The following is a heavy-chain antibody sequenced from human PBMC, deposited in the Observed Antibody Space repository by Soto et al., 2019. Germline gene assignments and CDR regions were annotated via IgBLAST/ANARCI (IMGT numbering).Heavy chain of an antibody. CDR3: ARDDYYGSGSYLSWFDP. V-gene: IGHV4-34*01. J-gene: IGHJ5*02. D-gene: IGHD3-10*01. CDR1: GGSFSGYY. Sequence: SETLSLTCAVYGGSFSGYYWSWIRQPPGKGLEWIGEINHSGSTNYNPSLKSRVTISVDTSKNQFSLKLSSVTAADTAVYYCARDDYYGSGSYLSWFDPWGQGTLVTVSS. CDR2: INHSGST.